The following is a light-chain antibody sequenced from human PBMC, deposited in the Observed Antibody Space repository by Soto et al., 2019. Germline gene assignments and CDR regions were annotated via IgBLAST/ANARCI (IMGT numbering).Light chain of an antibody. CDR3: QQYKNWPL. V-gene: IGKV3-11*01. Sequence: EIVLTQSPATLSSFPGDRVTLSCRASQYINTRLAWYQHRPGQAPRLLIYQTSLRAAGIPARFSASGSGTDFTLTISDVQPEDFAVYYCQQYKNWPLFGQGTRLEIK. CDR2: QTS. CDR1: QYINTR. J-gene: IGKJ5*01.